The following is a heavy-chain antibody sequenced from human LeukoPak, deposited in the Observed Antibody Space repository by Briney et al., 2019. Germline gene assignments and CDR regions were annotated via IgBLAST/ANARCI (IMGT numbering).Heavy chain of an antibody. D-gene: IGHD6-13*01. CDR2: INHSGST. Sequence: SETLSLTCAVSGGSSSGYYWSWIRQPPGKGLEWIGEINHSGSTNYNPSLKSRVTISVDTSKNQFSLKLSSVTAADTAVYYCARFPPHSRAAAAGTLYHRGAFDIWGQGTMVTVSS. J-gene: IGHJ3*02. CDR1: GGSSSGYY. V-gene: IGHV4-34*01. CDR3: ARFPPHSRAAAAGTLYHRGAFDI.